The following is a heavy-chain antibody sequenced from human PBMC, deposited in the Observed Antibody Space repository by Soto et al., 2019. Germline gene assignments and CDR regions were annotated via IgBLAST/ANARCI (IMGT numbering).Heavy chain of an antibody. V-gene: IGHV5-51*01. CDR1: EYSFANQW. J-gene: IGHJ5*02. CDR3: TKRINDVSKPSPWLDP. D-gene: IGHD1-1*01. Sequence: GESLKISCKGSEYSFANQWIGWVRQMPGKGLEWVGIISLDTSRTLYSPSLQGQVTISVDKSISTVYLQWNSLKASDTAMYYCTKRINDVSKPSPWLDPWGQGTLVTVSS. CDR2: ISLDTSRT.